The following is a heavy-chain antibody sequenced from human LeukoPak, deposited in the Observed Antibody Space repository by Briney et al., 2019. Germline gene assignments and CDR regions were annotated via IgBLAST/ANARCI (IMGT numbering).Heavy chain of an antibody. J-gene: IGHJ6*03. Sequence: GGSLRLSCAASGFTVSSNYMSWVRQAPGKELEWVSVIYSGGSTYYADSVKGRFTISRDNSKNTLYLQMNSLRAEDTAVYYCARVGYGDYAPYYYYYMDVWGKGATVTISS. CDR1: GFTVSSNY. CDR3: ARVGYGDYAPYYYYYMDV. D-gene: IGHD4-17*01. V-gene: IGHV3-66*01. CDR2: IYSGGST.